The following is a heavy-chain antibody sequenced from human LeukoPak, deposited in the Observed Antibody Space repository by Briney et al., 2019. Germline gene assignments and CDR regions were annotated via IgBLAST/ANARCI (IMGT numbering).Heavy chain of an antibody. J-gene: IGHJ6*02. D-gene: IGHD5-12*01. CDR1: GYTFTSYG. CDR3: ARNSGYARDYYYYYGMDV. V-gene: IGHV1-18*01. CDR2: ISAYNGNT. Sequence: ASVKVSCKASGYTFTSYGISWVRQAPGQGLEWMGWISAYNGNTNYAQKLQGRVTMTTDTSTSTAYMELSSLRSEDTAVYYCARNSGYARDYYYYYGMDVWGQGTTVTVSS.